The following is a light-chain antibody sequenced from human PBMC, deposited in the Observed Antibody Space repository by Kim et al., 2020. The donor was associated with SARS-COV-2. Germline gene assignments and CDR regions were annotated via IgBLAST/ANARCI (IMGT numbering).Light chain of an antibody. CDR1: QSVRSN. CDR3: QQNNNWPLT. CDR2: GAS. J-gene: IGKJ4*01. V-gene: IGKV3-15*01. Sequence: EVVMTQSPATLSVSPGERATLSCRASQSVRSNLAWYQLKPGQPPRLLIYGASTRATGIPARFSGSWSGTEFTLTISSLQSEDLAFYYCQQNNNWPLTFGGGTKVEIK.